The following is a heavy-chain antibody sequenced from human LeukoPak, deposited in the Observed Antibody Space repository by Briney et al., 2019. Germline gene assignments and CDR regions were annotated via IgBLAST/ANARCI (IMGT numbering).Heavy chain of an antibody. Sequence: ASVKVSCKASGGTFSSYAISWVRQAPGQGLEWMGRIIPILGIANYAQKFQGRVTITADKSTSTAYMELSSLRSEDTAVYYCGRDPDSVAAGVRYYYYGMDVWGQGTTVTVSS. CDR1: GGTFSSYA. V-gene: IGHV1-69*04. D-gene: IGHD3-10*01. CDR3: GRDPDSVAAGVRYYYYGMDV. CDR2: IIPILGIA. J-gene: IGHJ6*02.